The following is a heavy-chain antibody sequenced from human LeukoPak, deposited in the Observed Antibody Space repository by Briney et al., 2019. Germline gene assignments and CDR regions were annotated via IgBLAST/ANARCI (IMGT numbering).Heavy chain of an antibody. J-gene: IGHJ4*02. D-gene: IGHD3-3*01. CDR1: GFTFSSFA. CDR3: AKAIDFWSGSYYFDY. Sequence: LGGSLRLSCAASGFTFSSFALGWVRQPPGKGLGWVSAISGSGGSTYYADSVKGRFTISRDNSKNTLYLQMNSLGAEDTAVYYCAKAIDFWSGSYYFDYWGQGTLVTVSS. V-gene: IGHV3-23*01. CDR2: ISGSGGST.